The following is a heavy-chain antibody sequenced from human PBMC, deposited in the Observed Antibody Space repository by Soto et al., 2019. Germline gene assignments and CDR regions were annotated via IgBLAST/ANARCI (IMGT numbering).Heavy chain of an antibody. J-gene: IGHJ4*02. V-gene: IGHV3-23*01. D-gene: IGHD2-15*01. CDR3: AKRRGAGGHFAY. CDR1: GLTFSSYA. CDR2: VSIGGST. Sequence: GGSLRLSCSASGLTFSSYAMGWVRQGPGKGLEWVAVVSIGGSTDYADSARGQFTITRDNSKNTLSLQMNSLTTEDAAVYFCAKRRGAGGHFAYWSEGALGSVSS.